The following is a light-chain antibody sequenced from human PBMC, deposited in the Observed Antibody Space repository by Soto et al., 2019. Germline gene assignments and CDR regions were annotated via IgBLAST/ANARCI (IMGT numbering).Light chain of an antibody. V-gene: IGKV4-1*01. J-gene: IGKJ1*01. CDR2: WAS. Sequence: DIVMTQSPDSLAVSLGERATINCKSSQSVLYSSNNKNYLAWYQKKPGQPPKLLIYWASTRESGVPDRFSGSGSGTDFTLTISSLQAEDVAVYYCQQYYSTPPWTFGQGTKVDI. CDR1: QSVLYSSNNKNY. CDR3: QQYYSTPPWT.